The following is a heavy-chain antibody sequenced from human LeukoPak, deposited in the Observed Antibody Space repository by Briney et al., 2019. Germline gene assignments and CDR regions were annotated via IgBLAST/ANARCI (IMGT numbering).Heavy chain of an antibody. CDR3: ATNWHLFPPSSTSLSKDYYMDV. CDR2: IIPIFGTA. V-gene: IGHV1-69*05. D-gene: IGHD2-2*01. Sequence: SVNVSCKASIDTLNIYAISCVPQAPRQGLEYMGGIIPIFGTANYAQKFQGRVTITTDESTSTAYMELSSPRSEDTAVYYCATNWHLFPPSSTSLSKDYYMDVWGKGTTVTVSS. CDR1: IDTLNIYA. J-gene: IGHJ6*03.